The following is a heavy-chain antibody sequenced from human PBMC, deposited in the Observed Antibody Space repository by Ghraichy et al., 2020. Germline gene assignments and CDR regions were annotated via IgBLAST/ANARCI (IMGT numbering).Heavy chain of an antibody. CDR1: GGSISSSSYY. CDR3: AGGYDILTGYYIPEYFQH. J-gene: IGHJ1*01. V-gene: IGHV4-39*07. CDR2: IYYSGST. D-gene: IGHD3-9*01. Sequence: SQTLSLTCTVSGGSISSSSYYWGWIRQPPGKGLEWIGSIYYSGSTYYNPSLKSRVTISVDTSKNQFSLKLSSVTAADTAVYYCAGGYDILTGYYIPEYFQHWGQGTLVTVSS.